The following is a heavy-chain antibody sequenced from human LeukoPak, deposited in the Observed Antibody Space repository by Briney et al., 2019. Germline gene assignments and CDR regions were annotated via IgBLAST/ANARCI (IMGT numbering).Heavy chain of an antibody. CDR3: AKDPYGDYVRYFDY. CDR2: ISGSGGGT. J-gene: IGHJ4*02. V-gene: IGHV3-23*01. D-gene: IGHD4-17*01. CDR1: GFTFRSYA. Sequence: PGGSLRLSCAACGFTFRSYAMNWVRQAPGKGLEWVSGISGSGGGTYYADSVKGRFTISRDNSKNTLYLQMNSLRAEDTAVYYCAKDPYGDYVRYFDYWGQGTLVTVSS.